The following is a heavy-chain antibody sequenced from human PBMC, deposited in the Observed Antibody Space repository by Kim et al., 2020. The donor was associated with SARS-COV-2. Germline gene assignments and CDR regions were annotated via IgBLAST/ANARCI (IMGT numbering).Heavy chain of an antibody. V-gene: IGHV5-51*01. CDR3: AGRDSGWFPDFDY. D-gene: IGHD6-19*01. Sequence: SPSFQGQVTISADKSISTAYLQWSSLKASDTAMYYCAGRDSGWFPDFDYWGQGTLVTVSS. J-gene: IGHJ4*02.